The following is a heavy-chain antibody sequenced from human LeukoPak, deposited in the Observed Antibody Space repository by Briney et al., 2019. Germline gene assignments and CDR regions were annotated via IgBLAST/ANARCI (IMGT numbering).Heavy chain of an antibody. J-gene: IGHJ4*02. CDR2: IYYSGST. D-gene: IGHD2-2*01. CDR3: ARAPGAAID. V-gene: IGHV4-59*12. Sequence: SETLSLTCTVSGGSISSYYWSWIRQPPGKGLEWIGYIYYSGSTNYNPSLKSRVTISVDTSKNQFSLKLNSVTAADTAVYYCARAPGAAIDWGQGTLVTVSS. CDR1: GGSISSYY.